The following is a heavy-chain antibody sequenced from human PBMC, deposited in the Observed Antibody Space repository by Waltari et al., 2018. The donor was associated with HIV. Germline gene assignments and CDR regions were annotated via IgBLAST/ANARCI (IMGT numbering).Heavy chain of an antibody. J-gene: IGHJ3*01. CDR3: TRGNGHSFDL. D-gene: IGHD2-8*01. Sequence: EVQLVESGGGSVQPGGSLRLSCEASGFTMRSSWLFVVRQVPGKGLVLVSRINSDGSSTTYADSVKGRFTISRDNAKNTLYLQMNSLRAEDTAMYYCTRGNGHSFDLWGQGTMVTVSS. V-gene: IGHV3-74*01. CDR2: INSDGSST. CDR1: GFTMRSSW.